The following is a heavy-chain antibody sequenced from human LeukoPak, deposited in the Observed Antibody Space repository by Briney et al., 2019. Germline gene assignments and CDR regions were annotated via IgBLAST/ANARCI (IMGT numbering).Heavy chain of an antibody. D-gene: IGHD6-19*01. CDR3: ARDRYRSSGWTYDAFDI. CDR1: GFTFSSYG. V-gene: IGHV3-33*01. Sequence: PGGSLRLSCAASGFTFSSYGMHWVRQAPGKGLEWVAVIWYDESNKYYADSVKGRFTISRDNSKNTLYLQMNSLRAEDTAVYYCARDRYRSSGWTYDAFDIWGQGTMVTVSS. J-gene: IGHJ3*02. CDR2: IWYDESNK.